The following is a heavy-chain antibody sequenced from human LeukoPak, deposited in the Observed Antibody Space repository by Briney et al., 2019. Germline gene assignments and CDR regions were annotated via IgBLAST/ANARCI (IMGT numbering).Heavy chain of an antibody. J-gene: IGHJ2*01. CDR2: IIPIFGTA. CDR3: ARDHIGGSYSYWYFDL. Sequence: SVKVSCKASGGTFSSYAISWVRQAPGQGLEWMGGIIPIFGTANYAQKFQGRVTITADESTSTAYMGLSSLRSEDTAVYYCARDHIGGSYSYWYFDLWGRGTLVTVSS. D-gene: IGHD1-26*01. V-gene: IGHV1-69*13. CDR1: GGTFSSYA.